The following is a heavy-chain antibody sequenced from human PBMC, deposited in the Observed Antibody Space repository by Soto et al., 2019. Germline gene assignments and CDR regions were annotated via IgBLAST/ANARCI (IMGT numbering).Heavy chain of an antibody. V-gene: IGHV4-31*03. CDR1: GGSISSGGYY. Sequence: PSETLSLTCTVSGGSISSGGYYWSWIRQHPGKGLEWIGYIYYSGSTYYNPSLKSRVTISVDTSKNQFSLKLSSVTAADTAVYYCARGVEWFHNWFDPWGQGTLVTVSS. CDR2: IYYSGST. J-gene: IGHJ5*02. D-gene: IGHD3-3*01. CDR3: ARGVEWFHNWFDP.